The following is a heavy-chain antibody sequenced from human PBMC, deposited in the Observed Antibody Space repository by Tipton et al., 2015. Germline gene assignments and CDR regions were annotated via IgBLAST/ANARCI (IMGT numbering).Heavy chain of an antibody. Sequence: QSGAEVKKPGSSVKVSCQASGGPFSNYGISWVRQAPRQGLEWMGGIIPIFERPNYSQKFKDRVTITADESTRTAHMELSSLRSEDTAVYYCARFRGGGHDVFDIWGQGTMVTVSS. CDR1: GGPFSNYG. J-gene: IGHJ3*02. D-gene: IGHD3-16*01. CDR2: IIPIFERP. V-gene: IGHV1-69*01. CDR3: ARFRGGGHDVFDI.